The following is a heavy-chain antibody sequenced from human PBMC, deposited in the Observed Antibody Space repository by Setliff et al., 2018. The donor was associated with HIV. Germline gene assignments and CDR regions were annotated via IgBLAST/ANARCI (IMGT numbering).Heavy chain of an antibody. CDR2: TIPMSDIP. CDR1: GFTFNHYA. D-gene: IGHD3-22*01. J-gene: IGHJ4*01. Sequence: ASVKVSCKASGFTFNHYALSWVRQAPGQRPEWMGGTIPMSDIPNYAQNFQGRVTITADHSTTTTYMELSSLSSEDTAVYYCVRVGPWYYGRSGYLASWDYWGQGTLVTVSS. CDR3: VRVGPWYYGRSGYLASWDY. V-gene: IGHV1-69*10.